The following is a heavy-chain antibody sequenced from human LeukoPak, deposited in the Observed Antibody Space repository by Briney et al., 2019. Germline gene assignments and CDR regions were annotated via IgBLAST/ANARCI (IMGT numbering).Heavy chain of an antibody. CDR1: GGSISSYY. J-gene: IGHJ5*02. CDR3: ARLGKLYYDFWSGYDWFDP. Sequence: SETLSLTCTVSGGSISSYYWSWIRQPPGKGLEWIGYIYYSGSTNYNPSLKSRVTISVDTSKNQFSLKLSSVTAADTAVYYCARLGKLYYDFWSGYDWFDPWGQGTLVTVSS. V-gene: IGHV4-59*01. CDR2: IYYSGST. D-gene: IGHD3-3*01.